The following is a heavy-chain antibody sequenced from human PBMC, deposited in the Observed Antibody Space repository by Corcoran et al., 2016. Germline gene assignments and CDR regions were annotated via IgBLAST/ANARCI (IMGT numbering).Heavy chain of an antibody. Sequence: EVQVAQSGAEVKKPGESLTISCKGSGFDFDNSWIGWVRQTPGKGLEWMGIICPGTSTVHYNTSLQGRFTISADKSISTVYLQWNSLEASDTATYYCSRRWFGIVDSVNVWGQGTTVTVSS. D-gene: IGHD2-15*01. CDR3: SRRWFGIVDSVNV. CDR1: GFDFDNSW. V-gene: IGHV5-51*01. CDR2: ICPGTSTV. J-gene: IGHJ6*01.